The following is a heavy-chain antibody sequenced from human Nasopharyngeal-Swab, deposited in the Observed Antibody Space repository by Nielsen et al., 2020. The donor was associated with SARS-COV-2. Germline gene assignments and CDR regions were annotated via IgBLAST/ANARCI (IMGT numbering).Heavy chain of an antibody. CDR2: IKSKTDGGTT. Sequence: GESLKISCAASGFTFSNAWMSWVRQAPGKGLEWVGRIKSKTDGGTTDYAAPVKGRFTISRDDSKNTLYLQMNSLKTEDTAVYYCTTDPMTTVTYWSQGTLVTVSS. CDR3: TTDPMTTVTY. D-gene: IGHD4-17*01. CDR1: GFTFSNAW. J-gene: IGHJ4*02. V-gene: IGHV3-15*01.